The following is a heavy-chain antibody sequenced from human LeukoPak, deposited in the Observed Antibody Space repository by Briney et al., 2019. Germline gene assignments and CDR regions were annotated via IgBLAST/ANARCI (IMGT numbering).Heavy chain of an antibody. CDR2: IYYSGST. D-gene: IGHD5-18*01. CDR3: ARVGYSYGT. V-gene: IGHV4-61*01. Sequence: PSETLSLTCTVSGGSVGSGSYYWSWIRQPPGKGLEWIGYIYYSGSTNYNPSLKSRVTISVDTSKNQFSLKLSSVTAADTAVYYCARVGYSYGTWGQGTLVTVSS. CDR1: GGSVGSGSYY. J-gene: IGHJ5*02.